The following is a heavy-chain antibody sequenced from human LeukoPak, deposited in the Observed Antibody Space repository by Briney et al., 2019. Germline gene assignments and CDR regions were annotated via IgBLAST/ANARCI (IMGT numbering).Heavy chain of an antibody. Sequence: PSETLSLTCTVSGGSLSSYYWSWIRQPPGKGLEWIGYIYYSGSTNYNPSLKSRVTISVDTSKNQFSLRLSSVTAADTAVYYCARARGGSYIYWGQGTLVTVSS. CDR2: IYYSGST. CDR3: ARARGGSYIY. V-gene: IGHV4-59*01. CDR1: GGSLSSYY. D-gene: IGHD1-26*01. J-gene: IGHJ4*02.